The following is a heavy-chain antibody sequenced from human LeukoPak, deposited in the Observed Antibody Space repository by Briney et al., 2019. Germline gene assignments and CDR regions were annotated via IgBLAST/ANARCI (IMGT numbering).Heavy chain of an antibody. V-gene: IGHV4-4*07. CDR2: MFSSGTS. CDR1: GGSITDYY. CDR3: ASGPPMVGAPFDT. Sequence: PSETLSLTCTVSGGSITDYYWTWVRQPAGKGLEWLGRMFSSGTSKYNPSLKSRVTMSVDPSKNQFSLKLSSVTAADTAVYYCASGPPMVGAPFDTWGQGTLVTVSS. J-gene: IGHJ4*02. D-gene: IGHD1-26*01.